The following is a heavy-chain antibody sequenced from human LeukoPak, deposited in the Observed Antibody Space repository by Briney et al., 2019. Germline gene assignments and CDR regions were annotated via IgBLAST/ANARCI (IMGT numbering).Heavy chain of an antibody. CDR3: ARAIAVTTFFDY. CDR2: IHYSGST. Sequence: ASETLSLTCGVSGDSMSQYYWTWIRQSPGRGLEWIGHIHYSGSTKYKSSLKSRVTISVDTSKSHFSLKLSSVTAADTAVYYCARAIAVTTFFDYWGQGTLVTVSS. V-gene: IGHV4-59*08. J-gene: IGHJ4*02. CDR1: GDSMSQYY. D-gene: IGHD4-11*01.